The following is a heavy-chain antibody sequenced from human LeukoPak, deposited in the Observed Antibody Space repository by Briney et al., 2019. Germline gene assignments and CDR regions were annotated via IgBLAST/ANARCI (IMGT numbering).Heavy chain of an antibody. D-gene: IGHD3-10*01. V-gene: IGHV3-30*02. CDR1: GFTFSSYG. CDR2: IRYDGSNK. J-gene: IGHJ3*02. Sequence: GGSLRLSCAASGFTFSSYGMHWVRQAPGKGLEWVAFIRYDGSNKYYADSVKGRFTISRDNSKSTLYLQMNSLRAEDTAVYYCARAILDYYGSGIEIWGQGTMVTVSS. CDR3: ARAILDYYGSGIEI.